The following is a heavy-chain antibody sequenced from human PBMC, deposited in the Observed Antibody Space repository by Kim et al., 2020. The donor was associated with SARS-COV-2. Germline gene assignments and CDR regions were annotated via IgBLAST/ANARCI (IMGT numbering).Heavy chain of an antibody. CDR2: INSDGSST. CDR3: ARVGHLGADYWGAQLYYFDY. Sequence: GGSLRLSCAASGFTFSRSWMHWVRQAPGKGLVWVSRINSDGSSTSYAESVKGRFTISRDNAKNTLYLQMNSLRAEDTAVYYCARVGHLGADYWGAQLYYFDYWGQGTLVTVSS. CDR1: GFTFSRSW. J-gene: IGHJ4*02. V-gene: IGHV3-74*01. D-gene: IGHD7-27*01.